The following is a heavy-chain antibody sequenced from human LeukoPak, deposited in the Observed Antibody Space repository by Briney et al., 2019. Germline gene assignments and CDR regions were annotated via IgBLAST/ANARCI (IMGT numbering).Heavy chain of an antibody. Sequence: GRSLRLSCAASGFTFSSYGMHWVRQAPGKGLEWVAVISYDGSNKYYADSVKGRFTISRDNSKNTLYLQMNSLRAEDTAVYYCAKDRATHYYMDVWGKGTTVTVSS. D-gene: IGHD1-26*01. V-gene: IGHV3-30*18. CDR2: ISYDGSNK. CDR3: AKDRATHYYMDV. CDR1: GFTFSSYG. J-gene: IGHJ6*03.